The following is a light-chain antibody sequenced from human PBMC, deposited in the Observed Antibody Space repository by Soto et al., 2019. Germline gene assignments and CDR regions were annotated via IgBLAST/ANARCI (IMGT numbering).Light chain of an antibody. CDR3: QQYGSSPLT. J-gene: IGKJ4*01. Sequence: EIVLTQSPGTLSLSPGERATLSCRARQSLSNNYLAWYQQKPGQAPRLLIYDASSRATGIPDRFSGSGSGTDFTLSMSRLEPEDYAVYYCQQYGSSPLTFGGGTKVEIK. V-gene: IGKV3-20*01. CDR1: QSLSNNY. CDR2: DAS.